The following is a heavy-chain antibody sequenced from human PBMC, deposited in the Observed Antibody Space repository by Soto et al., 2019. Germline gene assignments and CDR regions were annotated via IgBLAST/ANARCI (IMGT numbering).Heavy chain of an antibody. J-gene: IGHJ4*02. Sequence: QVQLQQWGAGLLKPSETLSLTCAVYGGSFSGYYWSWIRQRPGQGLEWIGEINHSGSTNYHPSLKSRVTISVDTSKNQFSLKLSSVTAADTAVYYCARGRITMVRGVLDYWGQGTLVTVSS. CDR1: GGSFSGYY. CDR3: ARGRITMVRGVLDY. CDR2: INHSGST. D-gene: IGHD3-10*01. V-gene: IGHV4-34*01.